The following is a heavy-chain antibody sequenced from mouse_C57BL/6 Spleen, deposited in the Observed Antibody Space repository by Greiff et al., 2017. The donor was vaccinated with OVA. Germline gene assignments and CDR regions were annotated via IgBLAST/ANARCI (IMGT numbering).Heavy chain of an antibody. V-gene: IGHV1-50*01. CDR1: GYTFTSYW. Sequence: QVQLQPGAELVKPGASVKLSCKASGYTFTSYWMQWVKQRPGQGLEWIGEIDPSDSYTNYNQKFKGKATLTVDTSSSTAYMQLSSLTSEDSAVYYCARGDYYGSSYAMDYWGQGTSVTVSS. J-gene: IGHJ4*01. CDR3: ARGDYYGSSYAMDY. D-gene: IGHD1-1*01. CDR2: IDPSDSYT.